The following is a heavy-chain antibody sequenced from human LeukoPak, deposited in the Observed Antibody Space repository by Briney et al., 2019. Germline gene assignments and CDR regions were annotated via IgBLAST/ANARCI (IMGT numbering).Heavy chain of an antibody. Sequence: NPSETLSLTCTVSGGSISSGGYYWSWIRQHPGKGLGWIGYIYYSGSTYYNPSLKSRVTISVDTSKNQFSLKLSSVTAADTAVYYCASSSNYVWGSSSWGQGTLVTVSS. V-gene: IGHV4-31*03. CDR1: GGSISSGGYY. J-gene: IGHJ5*02. CDR2: IYYSGST. CDR3: ASSSNYVWGSSS. D-gene: IGHD3-16*01.